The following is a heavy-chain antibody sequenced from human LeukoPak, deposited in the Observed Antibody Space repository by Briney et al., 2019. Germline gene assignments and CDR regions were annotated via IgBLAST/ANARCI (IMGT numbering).Heavy chain of an antibody. V-gene: IGHV3-9*01. Sequence: GGSLRLSCAASGFTFDDYAMHWVRQAPGKGLEWVSGISWNSGSIDYADSVKGRFTISRDNAKNSLYLQMNSLRAEDTAVYYCARDLAATGVDYWGQGTLVTVSS. J-gene: IGHJ4*02. CDR2: ISWNSGSI. D-gene: IGHD2-15*01. CDR1: GFTFDDYA. CDR3: ARDLAATGVDY.